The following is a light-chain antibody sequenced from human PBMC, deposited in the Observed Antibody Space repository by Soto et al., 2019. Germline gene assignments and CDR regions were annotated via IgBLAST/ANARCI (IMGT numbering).Light chain of an antibody. CDR2: GNS. J-gene: IGLJ3*02. Sequence: QSVRTQPPSVSGAPGQRVTISCTGSSSNIGAHYDVHWYQQLPGTAPKLLIYGNSNRPSGVPDRFSGSKSGTSASLAITGLQAEDEADYSCQSYDSSLSGWVFGGGTTLTVL. V-gene: IGLV1-40*01. CDR1: SSNIGAHYD. CDR3: QSYDSSLSGWV.